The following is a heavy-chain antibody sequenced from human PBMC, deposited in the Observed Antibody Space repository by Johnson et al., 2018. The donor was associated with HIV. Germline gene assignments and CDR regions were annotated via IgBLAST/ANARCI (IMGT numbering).Heavy chain of an antibody. J-gene: IGHJ3*02. CDR1: GFTFSSYE. CDR3: ARGNYYDSSGPEDAFDI. Sequence: VQLVESGGGLVQPGGSLRLSCAASGFTFSSYEMNWVRQAPGKGLEWVSGISWNGGSTGYADSVKGRFTISRDNAKNSLYLQMNSLRAEDTALYYCARGNYYDSSGPEDAFDIWGQGTMVTVSS. CDR2: ISWNGGST. V-gene: IGHV3-20*04. D-gene: IGHD3-22*01.